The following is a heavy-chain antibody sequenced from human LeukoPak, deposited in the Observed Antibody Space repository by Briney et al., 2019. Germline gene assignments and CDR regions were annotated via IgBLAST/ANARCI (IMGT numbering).Heavy chain of an antibody. CDR2: IIPIFGTA. J-gene: IGHJ4*02. V-gene: IGHV1-69*01. CDR3: ARVRVGATGSHFDY. Sequence: GASVKVSCKASGGTFSSYAISWVRQAPGQGLEWMGGIIPIFGTANYAQKFQGRVTITADESTSTAYMELSSLRSEDTAVYYCARVRVGATGSHFDYWGQGTLVTVSS. CDR1: GGTFSSYA. D-gene: IGHD1-26*01.